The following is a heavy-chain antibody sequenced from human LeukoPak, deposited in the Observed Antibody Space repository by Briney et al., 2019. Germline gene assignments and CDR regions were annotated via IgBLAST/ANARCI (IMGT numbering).Heavy chain of an antibody. CDR3: ARDRLRGYCSGGSCPSPYYYYYYGMDV. D-gene: IGHD2-15*01. CDR2: ISAYNGNT. Sequence: ASVKVSCKASGYTFTSYGISWVRQAPGQGLEWMGWISAYNGNTNCAQKLQGRVTMTTDTSTSTAYMELRSLRSDDTAVYYCARDRLRGYCSGGSCPSPYYYYYYGMDVWGQGTTVTVSS. V-gene: IGHV1-18*01. CDR1: GYTFTSYG. J-gene: IGHJ6*02.